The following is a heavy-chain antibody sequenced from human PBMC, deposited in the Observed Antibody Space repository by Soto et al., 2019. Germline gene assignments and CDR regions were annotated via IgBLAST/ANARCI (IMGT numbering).Heavy chain of an antibody. CDR3: ARDVTGLVPPNFDS. CDR1: GYTFTGYY. Sequence: VASVKVSCKASGYTFTGYYMHWVRQAPGQGLEWMGWINPNSGDTKYAQKFQGWVTMTSDTSISTAYMELSRLRSDDTAVYYCARDVTGLVPPNFDSWGQGTVVTVSS. J-gene: IGHJ4*02. CDR2: INPNSGDT. V-gene: IGHV1-2*04. D-gene: IGHD3-16*02.